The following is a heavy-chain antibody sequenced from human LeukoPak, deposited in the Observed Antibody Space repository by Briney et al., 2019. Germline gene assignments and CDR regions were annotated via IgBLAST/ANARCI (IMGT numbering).Heavy chain of an antibody. D-gene: IGHD2-2*01. Sequence: SVKVSCKASGGTFSSYAISWVRQAPGQGLEWMGRIIPMVDIANYAQKFQGRVTITADKSTSTAYMELSSLRSEDTAVYYCARDVLGCSGTSCYGGSDYWGQGTLVTVSS. CDR2: IIPMVDIA. V-gene: IGHV1-69*04. CDR3: ARDVLGCSGTSCYGGSDY. J-gene: IGHJ4*02. CDR1: GGTFSSYA.